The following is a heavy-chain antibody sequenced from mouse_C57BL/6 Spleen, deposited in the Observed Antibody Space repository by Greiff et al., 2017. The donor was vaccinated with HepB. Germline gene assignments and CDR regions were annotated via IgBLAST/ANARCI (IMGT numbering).Heavy chain of an antibody. CDR1: GYTFTSYW. V-gene: IGHV1-72*01. D-gene: IGHD3-3*01. CDR3: ARWGGPYYFDY. J-gene: IGHJ2*01. CDR2: IDPNSGGT. Sequence: QVQLQQPGAELVKPGASVKVSCKASGYTFTSYWMHGGEPRAGRGREWIGRIDPNSGGTKYKEKFKSKATLTVDKPSSTAYMQLSSLTSEDSAVYYCARWGGPYYFDYWGQGTTLTVSS.